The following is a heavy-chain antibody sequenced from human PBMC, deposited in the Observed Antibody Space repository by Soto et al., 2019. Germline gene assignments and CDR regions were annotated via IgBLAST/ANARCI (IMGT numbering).Heavy chain of an antibody. D-gene: IGHD1-1*01. CDR3: ARAHWYYEY. J-gene: IGHJ4*02. CDR1: GGSINNHY. V-gene: IGHV4-59*11. Sequence: QVHLQESGPGLVKPSETLSLTCTVSGGSINNHYWSWIRQPPGKGLDWIGYIYYTGSTNYNPSLKSRVTMSVDTSKNQCSLNLTSLTAADTSIYYCARAHWYYEYWGQGSLVTVSS. CDR2: IYYTGST.